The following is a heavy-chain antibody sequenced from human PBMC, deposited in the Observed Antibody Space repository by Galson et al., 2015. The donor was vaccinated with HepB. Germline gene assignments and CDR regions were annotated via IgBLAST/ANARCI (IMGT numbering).Heavy chain of an antibody. CDR1: GYNFNTFW. CDR3: ARHSAVSPQPPWDAFHV. CDR2: IYPGDSDI. V-gene: IGHV5-51*01. J-gene: IGHJ3*01. Sequence: QSGAEVKKPGDSLKISCKASGYNFNTFWVGWVRQMPGKGLEWMGIIYPGDSDIRYSPSFQGRVTISADKSSTTAYLQWSSLKASDTAIYYCARHSAVSPQPPWDAFHVWGQGTMVTVAS. D-gene: IGHD3-10*01.